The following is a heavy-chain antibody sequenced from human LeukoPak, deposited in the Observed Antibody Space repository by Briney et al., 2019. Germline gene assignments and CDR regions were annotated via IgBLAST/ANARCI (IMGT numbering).Heavy chain of an antibody. V-gene: IGHV3-7*03. Sequence: GGSLRLSCAASGFTFSNYWMTWVRQAPGKGLEWVANINRDGSERYYVDSVKGRFTISRDDAKSSLYLQMDSLRAEDTAVYYCARRNAMDVWGQGTTVIVFS. CDR2: INRDGSER. CDR3: ARRNAMDV. J-gene: IGHJ6*02. CDR1: GFTFSNYW.